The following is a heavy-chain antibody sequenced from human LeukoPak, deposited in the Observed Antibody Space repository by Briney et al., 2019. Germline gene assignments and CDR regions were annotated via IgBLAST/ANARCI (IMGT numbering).Heavy chain of an antibody. V-gene: IGHV3-49*03. CDR1: GFTFGDYA. CDR2: IRSKAYGGTT. D-gene: IGHD6-13*01. CDR3: AKEEYSSSWLFDY. J-gene: IGHJ4*02. Sequence: PGGSLRLSCTASGFTFGDYAMSWFRQAPGKGLEWVGFIRSKAYGGTTEYAASVKGRFTISRDDSKSIAYLQMNSLKTEDTAVYYCAKEEYSSSWLFDYWGQGTLVTVSS.